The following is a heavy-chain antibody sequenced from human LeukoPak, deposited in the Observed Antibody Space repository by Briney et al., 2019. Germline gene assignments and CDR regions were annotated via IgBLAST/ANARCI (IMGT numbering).Heavy chain of an antibody. CDR1: GFTFSSYW. J-gene: IGHJ6*02. D-gene: IGHD6-19*01. V-gene: IGHV3-7*01. CDR3: ARDDSHSSGWYGAFYYYYGMDV. CDR2: IKQDGSEK. Sequence: PGGSLRLSWAASGFTFSSYWMSWVRQAPGKGLEWVANIKQDGSEKYYVDSVKGRFTISRDNAKNSLYLQMNSLRAEDTAVYYCARDDSHSSGWYGAFYYYYGMDVWGQGTTVTVSS.